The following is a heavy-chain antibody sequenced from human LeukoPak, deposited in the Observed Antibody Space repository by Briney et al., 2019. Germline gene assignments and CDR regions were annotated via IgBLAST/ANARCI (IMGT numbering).Heavy chain of an antibody. V-gene: IGHV1-18*04. CDR1: GYTFTSYG. CDR3: ARDLGYYSGGSCYSSGLFDY. J-gene: IGHJ4*02. D-gene: IGHD2-15*01. Sequence: ASVKVSCKASGYTFTSYGISWVRQAPGQGLEWMGWISAYNGNTNYAQKLQGRVTMTTDTSTSTAYMELRSLRSDDTAVYYCARDLGYYSGGSCYSSGLFDYWGQGTLVTVSS. CDR2: ISAYNGNT.